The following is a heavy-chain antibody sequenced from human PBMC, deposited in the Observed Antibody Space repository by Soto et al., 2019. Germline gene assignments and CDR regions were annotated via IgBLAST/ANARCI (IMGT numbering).Heavy chain of an antibody. CDR3: AREASGYDF. CDR1: GGTFSSLG. V-gene: IGHV1-69*13. J-gene: IGHJ1*01. CDR2: FIPVFGRP. Sequence: SVKVSCKASGGTFSSLGISWERQAPGQGLEWMGGFIPVFGRPNYAQRFRGRLTITADESTNTSYMELIDLTSEDTAVYYCAREASGYDFWGQGTQVTVPQ. D-gene: IGHD5-12*01.